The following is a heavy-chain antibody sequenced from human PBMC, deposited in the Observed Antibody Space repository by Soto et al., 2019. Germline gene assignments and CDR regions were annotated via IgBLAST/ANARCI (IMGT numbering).Heavy chain of an antibody. J-gene: IGHJ4*02. Sequence: QVQLVQSGTEVKKPGSSVKVSCKASGDTFTRYGISWERQAPGPGLEWMGGIIPIFGTTNYAQKFQGRVTITADESTSTAYMELSSLRSEDTAVYYCAREGSGTYPFAYWGQGTLVTVSS. D-gene: IGHD1-26*01. V-gene: IGHV1-69*01. CDR3: AREGSGTYPFAY. CDR1: GDTFTRYG. CDR2: IIPIFGTT.